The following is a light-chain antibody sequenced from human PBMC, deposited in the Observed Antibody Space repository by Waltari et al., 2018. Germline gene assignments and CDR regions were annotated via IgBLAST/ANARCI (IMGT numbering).Light chain of an antibody. CDR2: DVN. CDR1: SNDVGSSNY. V-gene: IGLV2-14*03. CDR3: SSYTGSNTLI. J-gene: IGLJ2*01. Sequence: QSVLTQPASVSGSPGQSITISCSGTSNDVGSSNYVAWYQQHPGKAPKLMISDVNNRPSGVSNRVAGSKAGNTDSLTIAGLQAEDEANYHGSSYTGSNTLIFGGGTKLTVL.